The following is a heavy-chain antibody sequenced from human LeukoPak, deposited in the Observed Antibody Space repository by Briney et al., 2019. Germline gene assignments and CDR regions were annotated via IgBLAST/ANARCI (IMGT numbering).Heavy chain of an antibody. V-gene: IGHV3-66*01. CDR3: ARDPGYDYGYDY. D-gene: IGHD5-18*01. CDR2: IYSDGST. J-gene: IGHJ4*02. CDR1: GFTVSDNY. Sequence: GGTLRLSCAASGFTVSDNYMSWVRQAPGKGLEWVPVIYSDGSTYYADSVKGRFTISRDNSKNTVYLQMNSLRAEDTAVYYCARDPGYDYGYDYWGQGTLVTVSS.